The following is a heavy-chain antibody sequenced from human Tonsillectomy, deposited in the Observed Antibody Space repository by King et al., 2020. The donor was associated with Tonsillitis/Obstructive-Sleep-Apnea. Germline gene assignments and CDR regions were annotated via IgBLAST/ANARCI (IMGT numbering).Heavy chain of an antibody. V-gene: IGHV3-15*01. J-gene: IGHJ4*02. CDR1: GFTFSNAW. Sequence: VQLVESGGGLVKPGGSFRLSCAASGFTFSNAWMSWVRQAPGKGLEWVGRIKSKTDGGTTDYAAPVKGRFAISRDDSKNTLYLQMNSLKTEDTAVYYCSTDRYCSGTSCSPFDYWGQGTLVTVSS. CDR2: IKSKTDGGTT. CDR3: STDRYCSGTSCSPFDY. D-gene: IGHD2-2*01.